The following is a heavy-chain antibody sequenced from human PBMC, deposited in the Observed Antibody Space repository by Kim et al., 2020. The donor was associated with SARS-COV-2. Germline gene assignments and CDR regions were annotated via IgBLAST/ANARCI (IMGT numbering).Heavy chain of an antibody. V-gene: IGHV3-30*02. Sequence: SVKGPFTITRENSKNTLYLLMNSLRAEETAVYYCAKGLGSSLGTPYYFDYWGQGTLVTVSS. J-gene: IGHJ4*02. D-gene: IGHD6-6*01. CDR3: AKGLGSSLGTPYYFDY.